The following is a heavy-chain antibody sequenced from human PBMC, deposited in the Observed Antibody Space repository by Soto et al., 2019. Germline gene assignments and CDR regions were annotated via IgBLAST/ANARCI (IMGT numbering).Heavy chain of an antibody. D-gene: IGHD2-15*01. V-gene: IGHV4-34*01. Sequence: QVQLQQWGAGLLKPSETLSLTCAVYGGSFSGHYWSWIRQPPGKGLEWIGQINHSGSTNYNPSLKGTVTQSNDTAKNQVSLNPSSVTAADTTVNYWARGTSGSHEAFDIWGQGTMVTVSS. CDR3: ARGTSGSHEAFDI. CDR1: GGSFSGHY. J-gene: IGHJ3*02. CDR2: INHSGST.